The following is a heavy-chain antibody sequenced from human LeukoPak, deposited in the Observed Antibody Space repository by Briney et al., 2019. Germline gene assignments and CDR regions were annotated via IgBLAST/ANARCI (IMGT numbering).Heavy chain of an antibody. D-gene: IGHD2-2*01. CDR1: GFTFSSYS. CDR3: AREPYCSSTSCNYFDY. CDR2: ISSSSSYI. Sequence: GGSLRLSCAASGFTFSSYSLNWVRQAPGKGLEWVSSISSSSSYIYYADSVKGRFTISRDNAKNSLYLQMNSLRAEDTAVYYCAREPYCSSTSCNYFDYWGQGTLVTVSS. J-gene: IGHJ4*02. V-gene: IGHV3-21*01.